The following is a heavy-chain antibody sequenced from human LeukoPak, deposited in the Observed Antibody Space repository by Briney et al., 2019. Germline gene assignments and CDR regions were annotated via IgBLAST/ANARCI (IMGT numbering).Heavy chain of an antibody. CDR3: ARDYRYSGSSFVSFDP. V-gene: IGHV6-1*01. J-gene: IGHJ5*02. CDR1: GDSVSSNNAA. D-gene: IGHD1-26*01. CDR2: TYYRSKWSY. Sequence: SQTLSLTCAISGDSVSSNNAAWNWIRQSPSRSLEWLGRTYYRSKWSYDYAVSVKSRITINPDTSKNQFSLQLNSVTPEDAAVYYCARDYRYSGSSFVSFDPWGQGTLVTVSS.